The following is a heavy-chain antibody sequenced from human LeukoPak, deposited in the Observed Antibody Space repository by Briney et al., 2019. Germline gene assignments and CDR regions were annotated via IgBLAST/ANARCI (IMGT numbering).Heavy chain of an antibody. CDR1: GFTFSSLW. D-gene: IGHD2-15*01. V-gene: IGHV3-7*01. J-gene: IGHJ4*02. Sequence: GGSLRLSCAASGFTFSSLWMSWVRQAPGKGLEWVADIKQDGSEKYYVDSVKGRFTISRDNAKNSLNLQMNSLRVEDTAVYYCARDRIGWFDYWGQGTLVTVFS. CDR2: IKQDGSEK. CDR3: ARDRIGWFDY.